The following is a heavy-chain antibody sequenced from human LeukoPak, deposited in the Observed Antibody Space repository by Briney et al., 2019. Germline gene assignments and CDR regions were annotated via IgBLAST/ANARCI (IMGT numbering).Heavy chain of an antibody. J-gene: IGHJ4*02. V-gene: IGHV4-4*02. CDR3: ARPPPLYSSSWYEDY. CDR1: GGSISSSNW. Sequence: SEALSLTCAVSGGSISSSNWWSWVRQPPGKGLEWIGEIYHNGSTNYNPSLKSRVTISVDKSKNQFSLKLSSVPAADTAVYYCARPPPLYSSSWYEDYWGQGTLVTVSS. D-gene: IGHD6-13*01. CDR2: IYHNGST.